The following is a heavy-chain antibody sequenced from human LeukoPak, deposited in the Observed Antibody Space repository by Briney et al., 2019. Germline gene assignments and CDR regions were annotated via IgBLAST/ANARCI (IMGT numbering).Heavy chain of an antibody. CDR3: ARGVDLGLNYYDSSGYYTPFDY. V-gene: IGHV1-69*13. D-gene: IGHD3-22*01. J-gene: IGHJ4*02. CDR1: GGTFSSYA. CDR2: IIPIFGTA. Sequence: SVKVSCKASGGTFSSYAISWVRQAPGQGLEWMGGIIPIFGTANYAQKFQGRVTITADESTSTAYMELSSPRSEDTAVYYCARGVDLGLNYYDSSGYYTPFDYWGQGTLVTVSS.